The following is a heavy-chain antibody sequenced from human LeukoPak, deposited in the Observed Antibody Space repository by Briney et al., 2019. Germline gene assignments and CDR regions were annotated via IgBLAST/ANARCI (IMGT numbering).Heavy chain of an antibody. CDR2: ISGDGSSR. CDR3: ASASSHRIAAGGDY. D-gene: IGHD6-13*01. V-gene: IGHV3-74*01. Sequence: PGRSLRLSCAASGFTFSSYAMHWVRQAPGKGLVWVSRISGDGSSRNYADSVKGRFTISRDNAKNTVYLQMNSLRAEDTAVYYCASASSHRIAAGGDYWGQGTLVTVSS. CDR1: GFTFSSYA. J-gene: IGHJ4*02.